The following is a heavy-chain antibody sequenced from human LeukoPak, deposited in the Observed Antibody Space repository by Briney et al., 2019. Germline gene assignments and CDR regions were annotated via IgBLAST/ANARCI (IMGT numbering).Heavy chain of an antibody. CDR3: ARGPLTIFGVVIVQGYYYGMDV. CDR2: INHSGST. D-gene: IGHD3-3*01. V-gene: IGHV4-34*01. Sequence: PSETLSLTCAVYGGSFSGYYWSWIRQPPGKGLEWNGEINHSGSTNYNPSLKSRVTISVDTSKNQFSLKLSSVTAADTAVYYCARGPLTIFGVVIVQGYYYGMDVWGQGTTVTVSS. J-gene: IGHJ6*02. CDR1: GGSFSGYY.